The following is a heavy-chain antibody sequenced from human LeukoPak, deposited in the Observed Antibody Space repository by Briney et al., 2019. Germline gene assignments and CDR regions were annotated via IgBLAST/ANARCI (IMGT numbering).Heavy chain of an antibody. Sequence: PGGSLRLSCAASGFIVSSNYMSWVRQAPGKGLEWVSIIYSDGSTYYADSVKGRFTISRDNFKNILYFDMNSLRVEDTAVYYCAKSRPTVTLDYWGQGTLVTVSS. CDR1: GFIVSSNY. CDR3: AKSRPTVTLDY. V-gene: IGHV3-53*01. J-gene: IGHJ4*02. D-gene: IGHD4-17*01. CDR2: IYSDGST.